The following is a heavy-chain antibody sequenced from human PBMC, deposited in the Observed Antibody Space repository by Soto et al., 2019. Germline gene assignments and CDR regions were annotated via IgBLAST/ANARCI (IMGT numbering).Heavy chain of an antibody. J-gene: IGHJ4*02. CDR2: ICGSGGST. D-gene: IGHD4-17*01. CDR3: AKDLGVPYGDYVSYYLFWFRGFDY. V-gene: IGHV3-23*01. CDR1: GFTFSSNA. Sequence: PGGPLRLSCAASGFTFSSNAMSWVRQAPGKGLEWVSAICGSGGSTYYADSVKGRFTISRDNSKNTLYLQMNSLRAEDTAVYYCAKDLGVPYGDYVSYYLFWFRGFDYWGQGTLVTVSS.